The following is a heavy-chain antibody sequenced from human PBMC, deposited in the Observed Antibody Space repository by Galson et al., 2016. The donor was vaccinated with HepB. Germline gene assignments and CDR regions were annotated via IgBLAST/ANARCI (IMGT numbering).Heavy chain of an antibody. CDR1: GFSFSYSG. J-gene: IGHJ4*02. D-gene: IGHD4-23*01. Sequence: SLRLSCAASGFSFSYSGIHWVRQASGKGLEWVARLRSKANNYETQYAASGEGRFAIPRDDSKSTAYLQMNNLRAEDTAVYYCTRHGPGGNFDDFDYWGQGTLVTVSS. CDR2: LRSKANNYET. V-gene: IGHV3-73*01. CDR3: TRHGPGGNFDDFDY.